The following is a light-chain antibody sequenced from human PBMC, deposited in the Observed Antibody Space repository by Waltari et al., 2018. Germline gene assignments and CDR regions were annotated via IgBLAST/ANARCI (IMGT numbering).Light chain of an antibody. J-gene: IGKJ1*01. CDR1: QSVSSN. CDR2: GAS. Sequence: EIVMTQSPATLSVSPGERATLSCRASQSVSSNLAWYQQKPGQAPRLLIYGASTRATGIPARLSGSGSGTEFTLTISSLQSEDFAVYYWQQYNNWPRKFGQGTKVEIK. CDR3: QQYNNWPRK. V-gene: IGKV3-15*01.